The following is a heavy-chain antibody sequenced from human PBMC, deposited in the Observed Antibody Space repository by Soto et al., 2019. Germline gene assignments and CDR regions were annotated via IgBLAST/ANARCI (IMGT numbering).Heavy chain of an antibody. J-gene: IGHJ6*03. Sequence: GESLKISCQASGYNFNNYWIGWVRQMPGKGLEWMGIIYPGDSDSRYSPSFQGQVTFSADKSITTAYLQWSSLKASDTAMYYCARLGGYCDLTTCYGDYYYYYMDLWGKGTTVTVSS. D-gene: IGHD2-2*03. CDR2: IYPGDSDS. CDR3: ARLGGYCDLTTCYGDYYYYYMDL. V-gene: IGHV5-51*01. CDR1: GYNFNNYW.